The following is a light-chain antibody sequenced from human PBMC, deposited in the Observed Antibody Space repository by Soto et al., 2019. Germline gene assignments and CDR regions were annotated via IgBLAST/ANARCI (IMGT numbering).Light chain of an antibody. J-gene: IGKJ5*01. CDR2: GAS. Sequence: PGESVTLSCRASQSVSSSSLTWYQQKPGQAPRLLIYGASTRVTTIPARFSGSGSGTDFTLTISSLEPEDFAVYYCQQRSNSITFGQGTRLEIK. CDR1: QSVSSSS. CDR3: QQRSNSIT. V-gene: IGKV3D-20*02.